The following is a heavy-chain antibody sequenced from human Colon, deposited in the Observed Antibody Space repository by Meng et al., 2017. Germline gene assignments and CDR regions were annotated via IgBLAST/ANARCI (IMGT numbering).Heavy chain of an antibody. CDR2: ISYDGSNK. Sequence: GGSLRLSCAASGFTFSSYAMHWVRQAPGKGLEWVAVISYDGSNKYYADSVKGRYTISRDNSKNTLYLHMNSLRAEDTAVYYCARSEGIAVAGTWWEYYYYYGMDVWGQGTTVTVSS. CDR3: ARSEGIAVAGTWWEYYYYYGMDV. V-gene: IGHV3-30*16. CDR1: GFTFSSYA. D-gene: IGHD6-19*01. J-gene: IGHJ6*02.